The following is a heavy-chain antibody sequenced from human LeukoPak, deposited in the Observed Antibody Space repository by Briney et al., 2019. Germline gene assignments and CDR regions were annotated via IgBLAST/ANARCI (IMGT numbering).Heavy chain of an antibody. CDR2: INHSGST. D-gene: IGHD5-24*01. CDR1: GGSFGGYY. V-gene: IGHV4-34*01. J-gene: IGHJ3*02. Sequence: SETLSLTCAVYGGSFGGYYWSWIRQPPGKGLEWIGEINHSGSTNYNPSLKSRVTISVDTSKNQFSLKLSSVTAADTAVYYCANFRDGYNSLFGAFDIWGQGTMVTVSS. CDR3: ANFRDGYNSLFGAFDI.